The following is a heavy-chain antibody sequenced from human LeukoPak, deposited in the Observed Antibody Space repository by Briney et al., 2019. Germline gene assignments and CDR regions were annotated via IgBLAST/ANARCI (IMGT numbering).Heavy chain of an antibody. CDR3: ARQYSGSLRE. J-gene: IGHJ4*02. D-gene: IGHD1-26*01. Sequence: SETLSLTCTVSGGSISSTTYYWGWIRQPPGKGLEWIGSIYYSGSTYYNPSLKSRVTISVDTSKNQFSLKLSSVTAADTAVYYCARQYSGSLREWGQGTLVTVSS. CDR1: GGSISSTTYY. CDR2: IYYSGST. V-gene: IGHV4-39*01.